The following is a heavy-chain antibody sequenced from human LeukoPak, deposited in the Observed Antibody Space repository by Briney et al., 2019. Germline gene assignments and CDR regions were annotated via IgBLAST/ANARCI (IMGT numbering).Heavy chain of an antibody. J-gene: IGHJ4*02. CDR3: ARGDDSSGYYPKL. CDR2: INPSSGST. CDR1: GYTFISNH. Sequence: GASVKVSCKASGYTFISNHMHWVRQAPGQGLEWMGIINPSSGSTIYAQKFQGRVTMTRDTSTSTVYMELSSLRSEDTAVYYCARGDDSSGYYPKLWGQGTLVTVSS. D-gene: IGHD3-22*01. V-gene: IGHV1-46*01.